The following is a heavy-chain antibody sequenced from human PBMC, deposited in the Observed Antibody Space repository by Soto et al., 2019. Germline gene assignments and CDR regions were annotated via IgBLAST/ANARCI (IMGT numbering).Heavy chain of an antibody. J-gene: IGHJ4*02. V-gene: IGHV3-23*01. CDR3: AKVGRVVVVPARDPNFDY. CDR1: GFTFSSYA. D-gene: IGHD2-2*01. Sequence: EVQLLESGGGLVQPGGSLRLSCAASGFTFSSYAMSWVRQAPGKGLEWVSAISGSGGSTYYADSVKGRFTISRDNSKNTLYLQMNSLRAEDTAVYYCAKVGRVVVVPARDPNFDYWGQGTLVTVSS. CDR2: ISGSGGST.